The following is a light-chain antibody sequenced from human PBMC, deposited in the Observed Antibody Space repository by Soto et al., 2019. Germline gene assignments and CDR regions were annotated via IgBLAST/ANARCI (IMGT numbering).Light chain of an antibody. J-gene: IGKJ4*01. CDR2: DAS. CDR1: QSVSSY. V-gene: IGKV3-11*01. Sequence: DIVLTQSPATLSLSPGERATLSCRASQSVSSYLAWYQQKPGQAPRLLIYDASNRATGIPARFSGSGSGTDFTLTISSLEPEDFATYWCQQSHRAPFTFGGGTKIEI. CDR3: QQSHRAPFT.